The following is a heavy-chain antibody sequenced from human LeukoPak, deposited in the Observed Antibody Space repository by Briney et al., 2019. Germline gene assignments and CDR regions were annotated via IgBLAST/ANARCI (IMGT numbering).Heavy chain of an antibody. Sequence: SETLSLTCTVSGGSINSSSYYWGWIRQPPGKGLEWVGNIYYSGSTYYNPSLKSRVTISVDTSKNQFSPKLSSVTAADTAVYSCASLVLLWFGELSTNWFDPWGQGTLVTVSS. CDR3: ASLVLLWFGELSTNWFDP. D-gene: IGHD3-10*01. CDR2: IYYSGST. V-gene: IGHV4-39*01. J-gene: IGHJ5*02. CDR1: GGSINSSSYY.